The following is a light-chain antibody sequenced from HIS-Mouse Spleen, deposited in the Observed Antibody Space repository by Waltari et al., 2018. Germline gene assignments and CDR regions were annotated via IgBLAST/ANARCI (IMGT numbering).Light chain of an antibody. CDR2: EGS. Sequence: QSALTQPASVSGSPGQSITISCTGTSSDSGSYNLVPWYQPHPGNSPKLMIYEGSKRPSGVSNRFSGSKSGNTASLTISGLQAEDEADYYCCSYAGSSTLVFGGGTKLTVL. V-gene: IGLV2-23*01. CDR3: CSYAGSSTLV. J-gene: IGLJ3*02. CDR1: SSDSGSYNL.